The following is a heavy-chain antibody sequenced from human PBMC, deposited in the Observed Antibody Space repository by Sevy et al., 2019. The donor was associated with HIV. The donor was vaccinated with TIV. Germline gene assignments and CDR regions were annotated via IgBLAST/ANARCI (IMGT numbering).Heavy chain of an antibody. CDR3: ARDSNDYGDYRLSYYFDY. CDR1: GFTFSSHG. J-gene: IGHJ4*02. V-gene: IGHV3-33*01. Sequence: GGFLRLSCAASGFTFSSHGMHWVRQTPGKGLEWVAVIYDDGRNKYYADVVKGRFTMSRDNSKNTLHLQMNSLRAKDTALYYCARDSNDYGDYRLSYYFDYWGQGTLVTVSS. CDR2: IYDDGRNK. D-gene: IGHD4-17*01.